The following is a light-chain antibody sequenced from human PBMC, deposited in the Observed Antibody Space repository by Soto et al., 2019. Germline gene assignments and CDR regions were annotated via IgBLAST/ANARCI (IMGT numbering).Light chain of an antibody. Sequence: DMVMTQSPLSLPVTPGEPASISCRSSQSLLHSNGYNYLDWYLQKPGQSPQLLIFLGSNRASGVPDRFSGSGSGTDFTLKISRVEAVDVGVYYCMQALQTPYTFGLGTKLEIK. CDR3: MQALQTPYT. V-gene: IGKV2-28*01. CDR1: QSLLHSNGYNY. J-gene: IGKJ2*01. CDR2: LGS.